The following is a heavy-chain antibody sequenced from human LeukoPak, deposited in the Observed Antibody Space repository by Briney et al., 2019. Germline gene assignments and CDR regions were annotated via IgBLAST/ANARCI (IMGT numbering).Heavy chain of an antibody. CDR2: MWYDESAE. Sequence: GGSLRLSCAASGFDLSSYGMHWVRQAPGKGLEWVGIMWYDESAEYYADSVKGRFIISRDKSKNTLYLQMNSLRVEDTGVYYCAKELFPGTIFGGAHDLLGQGTLVIVSS. CDR3: AKELFPGTIFGGAHDL. D-gene: IGHD3-3*01. V-gene: IGHV3-33*03. J-gene: IGHJ5*02. CDR1: GFDLSSYG.